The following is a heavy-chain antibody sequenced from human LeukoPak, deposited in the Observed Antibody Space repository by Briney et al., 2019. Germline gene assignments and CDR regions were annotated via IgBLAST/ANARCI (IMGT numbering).Heavy chain of an antibody. V-gene: IGHV3-21*01. D-gene: IGHD5-18*01. J-gene: IGHJ3*02. CDR1: GFTFSSYS. CDR3: ARVRALPFVDTAMVGPVAFDI. CDR2: ISSSNSYI. Sequence: PGGSLRLSCAASGFTFSSYSMNWVRQAPGKGLEWVSFISSSNSYIYYADSVKGRFTISRDNAKNSLYLQMNSLRAEDTAVYYCARVRALPFVDTAMVGPVAFDIWGQGTMVTVSS.